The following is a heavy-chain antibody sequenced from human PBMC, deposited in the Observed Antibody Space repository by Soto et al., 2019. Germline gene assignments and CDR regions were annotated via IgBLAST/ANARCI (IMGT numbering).Heavy chain of an antibody. CDR3: TRVTTVTTFSYYYYGMDV. V-gene: IGHV3-49*03. D-gene: IGHD4-17*01. CDR1: GFTFGDYA. Sequence: GGSLRLSCTASGFTFGDYAMSWFRQAPGKGLEWVGFIRSKAYGGTTEYAASVKGRFTISRDDSKSIAYLQMNSLKTEDTAVYYCTRVTTVTTFSYYYYGMDVWGQGTTVTVSS. CDR2: IRSKAYGGTT. J-gene: IGHJ6*02.